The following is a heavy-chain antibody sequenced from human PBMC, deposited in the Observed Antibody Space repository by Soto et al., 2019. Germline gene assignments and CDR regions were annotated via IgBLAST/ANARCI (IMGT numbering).Heavy chain of an antibody. D-gene: IGHD3-3*01. CDR1: GYTFTGYF. CDR3: ARGGGTILAPLP. Sequence: ASVKVSCKASGYTFTGYFMHWVRQAPGQGLEWMGWINPNSGATKYAQKFQGRVTLSRDTSIRTAYMELSGMRSDDTAVYYCARGGGTILAPLPWGQGTLVTVSS. V-gene: IGHV1-2*02. CDR2: INPNSGAT. J-gene: IGHJ5*02.